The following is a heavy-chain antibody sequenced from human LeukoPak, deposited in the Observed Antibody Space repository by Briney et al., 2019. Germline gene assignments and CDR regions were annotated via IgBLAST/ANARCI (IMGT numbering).Heavy chain of an antibody. CDR2: INWNGGST. V-gene: IGHV3-20*04. J-gene: IGHJ4*02. CDR3: ARSISLGVGFKSL. D-gene: IGHD2-8*01. CDR1: GFTFDDYG. Sequence: PGGSLRLSCAASGFTFDDYGLSWVRQAPGKGLEWVSTINWNGGSTGYADSVKGRFTISRDNAKNSLYLQMNSLRAEDTALYYCARSISLGVGFKSLWGQGTLVTVSS.